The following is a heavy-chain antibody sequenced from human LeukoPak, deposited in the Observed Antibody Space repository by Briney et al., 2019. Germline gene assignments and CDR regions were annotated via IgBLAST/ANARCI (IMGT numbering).Heavy chain of an antibody. J-gene: IGHJ4*02. CDR2: IYHSGST. CDR1: GYSISSGYY. CDR3: ARTPPYCSGGSCYVDY. D-gene: IGHD2-15*01. Sequence: PSETLSLTCTVSGYSISSGYYWGWIRQPPGKGLEWIGSIYHSGSTYYNPSLKSRVTISVDTSKNQFSLKLSSVTAADTAVYYCARTPPYCSGGSCYVDYWGQGTLVTVSS. V-gene: IGHV4-38-2*02.